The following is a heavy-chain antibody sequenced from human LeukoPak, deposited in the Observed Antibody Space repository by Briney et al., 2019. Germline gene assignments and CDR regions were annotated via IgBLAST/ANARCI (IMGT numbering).Heavy chain of an antibody. CDR1: GFTLSSYA. J-gene: IGHJ4*02. CDR3: AKAMIVVVITPPDY. CDR2: ISGSGGST. Sequence: GGSLRLSCAASGFTLSSYAMSWVRQAPGEGLEWVSAISGSGGSTYYADSVKGRFTISRDNSKNTLYLQMNSLRGEDTAVHYCAKAMIVVVITPPDYWGQGTLVTVSS. D-gene: IGHD3-22*01. V-gene: IGHV3-23*01.